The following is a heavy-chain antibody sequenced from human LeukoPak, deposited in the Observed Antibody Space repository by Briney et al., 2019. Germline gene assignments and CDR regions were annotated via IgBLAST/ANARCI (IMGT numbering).Heavy chain of an antibody. CDR2: ISADGSSF. CDR3: ARGYGSSWFYFDY. Sequence: GGSLRLSCAASGFTFSASWMHWVRRVPGTGLVWGSRISADGSSFSYADSVKGRFTTSRDNAKNTVYLQMNSLRAEDTAVYHCARGYGSSWFYFDYWGQGTPITVSS. V-gene: IGHV3-74*01. D-gene: IGHD6-13*01. CDR1: GFTFSASW. J-gene: IGHJ4*02.